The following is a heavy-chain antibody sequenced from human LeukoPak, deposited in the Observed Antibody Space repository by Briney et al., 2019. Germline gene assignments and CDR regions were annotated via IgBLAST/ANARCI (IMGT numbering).Heavy chain of an antibody. CDR1: GYTLIGLS. CDR3: ATGDFWSGYFPTDY. V-gene: IGHV1-24*01. J-gene: IGHJ4*02. D-gene: IGHD3-3*01. CDR2: FDPEDGET. Sequence: ASVKVSCKVSGYTLIGLSMHWARQAPGKGLEWMGGFDPEDGETIYAQKFQGRVTMTEDTSTDTAYMELSSLRSEDTAVYYCATGDFWSGYFPTDYWGQGTLVTVSS.